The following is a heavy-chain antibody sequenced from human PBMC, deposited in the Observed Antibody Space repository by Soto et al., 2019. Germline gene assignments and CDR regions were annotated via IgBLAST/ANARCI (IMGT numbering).Heavy chain of an antibody. V-gene: IGHV3-23*01. D-gene: IGHD7-27*01. CDR1: GFTFRILT. J-gene: IGHJ4*02. CDR3: AKEVSLGSTVDLGY. CDR2: ISGSGGST. Sequence: LRLSFAASGFTFRILTVSWVGRLPGKGLEWVSTISGSGGSTYYADAVKGRFTISRDNSMGTLYLQMKSLRVEDTAIYYCAKEVSLGSTVDLGYWGQGALVTV.